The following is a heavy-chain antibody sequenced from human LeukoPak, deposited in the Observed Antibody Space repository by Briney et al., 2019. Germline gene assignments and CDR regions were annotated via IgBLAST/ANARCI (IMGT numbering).Heavy chain of an antibody. CDR2: IYHSGST. CDR3: ATSRDGYNYLGY. J-gene: IGHJ4*02. Sequence: SETLSLTCAVSGGSISSGCYCWSWIPQPPGKGLVWIGYIYHSGSTYYNPSLKSRVTISVDRTKIQFSLNLSSVTAADTAVYYCATSRDGYNYLGYWGQGTLVTVSS. D-gene: IGHD5-24*01. V-gene: IGHV4-30-2*01. CDR1: GGSISSGCYC.